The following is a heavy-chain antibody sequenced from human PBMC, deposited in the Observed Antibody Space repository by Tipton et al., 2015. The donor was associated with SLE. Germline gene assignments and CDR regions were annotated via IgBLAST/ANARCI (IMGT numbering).Heavy chain of an antibody. J-gene: IGHJ4*02. D-gene: IGHD3-16*01. CDR2: INHSGST. Sequence: TLSLTCAVYGGSFSGYYWSWIRQSPGKGLEWIGDINHSGSTNYNPSLKSRVTISVDTSKNQFSLRLSSVTAADTAVYYCARGGDPDYFDYWGQGALVSVSS. CDR3: ARGGDPDYFDY. CDR1: GGSFSGYY. V-gene: IGHV4-34*01.